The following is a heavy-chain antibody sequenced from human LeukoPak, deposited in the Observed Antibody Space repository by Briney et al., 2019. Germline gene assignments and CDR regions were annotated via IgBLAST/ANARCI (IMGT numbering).Heavy chain of an antibody. J-gene: IGHJ4*02. CDR3: TRDGVAGGFDY. CDR1: GGSIGSYY. CDR2: IHYSGST. Sequence: SETLSLTCTVSGGSIGSYYWNWIRQAPGKGLEWIGYIHYSGSTNHNSSLKSRVTISVDTSKNQYSLKLSSVTAADTAVYYCTRDGVAGGFDYWGQGTLVTVSS. V-gene: IGHV4-59*01. D-gene: IGHD6-19*01.